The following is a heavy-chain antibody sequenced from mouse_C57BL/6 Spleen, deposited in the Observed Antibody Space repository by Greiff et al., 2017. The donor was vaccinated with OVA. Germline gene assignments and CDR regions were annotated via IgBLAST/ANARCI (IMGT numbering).Heavy chain of an antibody. CDR3: ARMGDYDFHFDY. V-gene: IGHV1-50*01. D-gene: IGHD2-4*01. CDR1: GYTFTSYW. Sequence: QVQLQQPGAELVKPGASVKLSCKASGYTFTSYWMQWVKQRPGQGLEWIGEIDPSDSYTNYNQKFKGKATLTVDTSSSTAYMQLSSLTSEDSAVYYCARMGDYDFHFDYWGQGTTLTVSS. J-gene: IGHJ2*01. CDR2: IDPSDSYT.